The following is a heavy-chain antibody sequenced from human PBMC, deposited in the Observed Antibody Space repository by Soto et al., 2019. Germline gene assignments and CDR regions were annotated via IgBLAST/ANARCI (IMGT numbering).Heavy chain of an antibody. Sequence: GESLKISCKGSGYSFTSYWIGWVRQMPGKGLEWMGIIYPGDSDTRYSPSFQGQVTISADKSISTAYLQWSSLKASDTAMYYCARLLQPMYSSGWPYKYYYYYGMDVWGQGTTVTVSS. J-gene: IGHJ6*02. CDR1: GYSFTSYW. V-gene: IGHV5-51*01. CDR3: ARLLQPMYSSGWPYKYYYYYGMDV. CDR2: IYPGDSDT. D-gene: IGHD6-25*01.